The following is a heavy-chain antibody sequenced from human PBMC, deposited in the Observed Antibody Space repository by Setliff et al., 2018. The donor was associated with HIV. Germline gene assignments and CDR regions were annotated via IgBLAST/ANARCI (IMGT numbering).Heavy chain of an antibody. D-gene: IGHD1-1*01. CDR3: ARSPGMFDY. J-gene: IGHJ4*02. Sequence: HPGGSLRLSCAASRFTLSSYWMSWVRQAPGKGLEWVANIKEDGSEKYHADSVKGRFTISRDNSKNTVYLQMTSLRAEDTAVYYCARSPGMFDYWGQGTPVTVSS. CDR1: RFTLSSYW. CDR2: IKEDGSEK. V-gene: IGHV3-7*03.